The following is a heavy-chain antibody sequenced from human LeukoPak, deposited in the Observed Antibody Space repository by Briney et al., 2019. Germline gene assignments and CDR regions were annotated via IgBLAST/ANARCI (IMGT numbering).Heavy chain of an antibody. CDR1: GGTFSSYA. CDR3: ARLDSSDYYGSGSYPSY. J-gene: IGHJ4*02. Sequence: ASVKVSCMASGGTFSSYAISWVRQAPGQGLEWMGGIIPIFGAAHYAQKFQGRVTITADESTSTDYMELSSLRSEDTAVYYCARLDSSDYYGSGSYPSYWGQGTLVTVSS. D-gene: IGHD3-10*01. V-gene: IGHV1-69*13. CDR2: IIPIFGAA.